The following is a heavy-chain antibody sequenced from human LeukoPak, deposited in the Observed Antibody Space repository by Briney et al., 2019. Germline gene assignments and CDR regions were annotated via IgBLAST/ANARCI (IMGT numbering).Heavy chain of an antibody. J-gene: IGHJ4*02. CDR2: IYRGGST. Sequence: GGSLRLSCAASGLNLSINYMNWVRQAPGKGLEWVSVIYRGGSTYYADSLKGRFTVSRDNSKNTLFLQMNSLRGEDTAMYYCARVQGGGYRTADSWGQGTLVTVSS. CDR3: ARVQGGGYRTADS. CDR1: GLNLSINY. V-gene: IGHV3-66*01. D-gene: IGHD6-25*01.